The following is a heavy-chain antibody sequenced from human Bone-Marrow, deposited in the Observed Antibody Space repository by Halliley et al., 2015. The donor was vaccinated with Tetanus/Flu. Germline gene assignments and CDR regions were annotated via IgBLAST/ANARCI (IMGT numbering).Heavy chain of an antibody. Sequence: GIIYPGDPDPGYSPSFQGQVTISADKSISPAYLQWSSLKASDTAMYYCARRGSSGYYYGMDVWGQGTTVTVSS. D-gene: IGHD3-22*01. V-gene: IGHV5-51*01. CDR3: ARRGSSGYYYGMDV. J-gene: IGHJ6*02. CDR2: IYPGDPDP.